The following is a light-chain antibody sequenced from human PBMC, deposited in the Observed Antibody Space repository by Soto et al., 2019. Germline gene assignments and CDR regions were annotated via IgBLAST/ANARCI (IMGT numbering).Light chain of an antibody. Sequence: DIQMTQSPSSVSASLGDIVSISCQASQGISRSLAWYQQKPGKAPKLLIYAASSLQSGAPSRFSGSGFGTDFTLTISSLQPEDSAIYYCQQADTFPITFGQGTRLEIK. CDR3: QQADTFPIT. CDR2: AAS. CDR1: QGISRS. V-gene: IGKV1D-12*01. J-gene: IGKJ5*01.